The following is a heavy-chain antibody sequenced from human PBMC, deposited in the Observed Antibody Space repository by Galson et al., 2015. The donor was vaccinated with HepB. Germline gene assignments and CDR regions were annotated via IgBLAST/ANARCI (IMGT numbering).Heavy chain of an antibody. D-gene: IGHD6-19*01. J-gene: IGHJ5*02. CDR1: GFTFSGSA. CDR2: IRSKANSYAT. Sequence: LRLSCAASGFTFSGSAMHWVRQASGKGLEWVGRIRSKANSYATAYAASVKGRFTISRDDSKNTAYLQMNSLKTEDTAVYYCTRQEQWLPIWWFDPWGQGTLVTVSS. V-gene: IGHV3-73*01. CDR3: TRQEQWLPIWWFDP.